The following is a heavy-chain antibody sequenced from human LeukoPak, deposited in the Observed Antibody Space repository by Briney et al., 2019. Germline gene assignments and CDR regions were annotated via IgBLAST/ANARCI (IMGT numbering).Heavy chain of an antibody. Sequence: GASVKVSCKASGYTFTGYYMHWVRQAPGQGLEWMGWINPNSGGTNYAQKFQGRVTMTRDTSISAAYMELSRLRSDDTAVYYCASEVGVSGGHRYFDYWGQGTLVTVSS. CDR1: GYTFTGYY. CDR3: ASEVGVSGGHRYFDY. J-gene: IGHJ4*02. CDR2: INPNSGGT. V-gene: IGHV1-2*02. D-gene: IGHD1-26*01.